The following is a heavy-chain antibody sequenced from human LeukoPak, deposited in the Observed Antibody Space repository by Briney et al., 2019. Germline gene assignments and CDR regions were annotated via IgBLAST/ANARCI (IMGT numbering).Heavy chain of an antibody. CDR1: VYTFTSYG. CDR2: ISAYNGNT. CDR3: ATLRDFVAFTS. D-gene: IGHD3-9*01. J-gene: IGHJ5*02. Sequence: VASVTVSYKASVYTFTSYGISWVRQAPGQGLEGMGWISAYNGNTNYAQKLQGRVTMTRDTSTSTAYMELRSLRSDDTAVYYCATLRDFVAFTSWGQGTLVTVSS. V-gene: IGHV1-18*01.